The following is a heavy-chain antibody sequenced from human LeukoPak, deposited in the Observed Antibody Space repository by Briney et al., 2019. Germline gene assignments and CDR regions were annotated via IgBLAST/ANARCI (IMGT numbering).Heavy chain of an antibody. CDR2: IYHSETT. Sequence: SETLSLTCAVSGDSISSSNWWSWVRQPPGKGLEWIGEIYHSETTNSETTNYNPSLKSRVTISVDKSKNQFSLKLTSVTAADTAVYYCARGLGIVATIPFDYGGQGTLVTVSS. D-gene: IGHD5-12*01. CDR1: GDSISSSNW. J-gene: IGHJ4*02. CDR3: ARGLGIVATIPFDY. V-gene: IGHV4-4*02.